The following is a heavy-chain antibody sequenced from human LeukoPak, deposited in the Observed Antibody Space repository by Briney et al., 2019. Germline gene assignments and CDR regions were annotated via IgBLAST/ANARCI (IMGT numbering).Heavy chain of an antibody. CDR3: ARLYSGSGSYDYYYYYYMDV. J-gene: IGHJ6*03. CDR1: GGSISSYY. V-gene: IGHV4-59*08. CDR2: IYYSGST. D-gene: IGHD3-10*01. Sequence: SETLSLTCTVSGGSISSYYWSWIRQPPGKGLEWIGYIYYSGSTNYNPSLKSRVTISVDTSKNQFSLKLSSVTAADTAVYYCARLYSGSGSYDYYYYYYMDVWGKGTTVTVSS.